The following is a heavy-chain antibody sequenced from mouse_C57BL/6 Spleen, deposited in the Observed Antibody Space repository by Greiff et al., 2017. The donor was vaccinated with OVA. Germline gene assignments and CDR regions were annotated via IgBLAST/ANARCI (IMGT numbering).Heavy chain of an antibody. CDR1: GFNIKDYY. V-gene: IGHV14-1*01. CDR3: TITTVVAPSFAY. CDR2: IDPEDGDT. Sequence: EVQGVESGAELVRPGASVKLSCTASGFNIKDYYMHWVKQRPEQGLEWIGRIDPEDGDTEYAPKFQGKATMTADTSSNTAYLQLSSLTAEDTAVYYCTITTVVAPSFAYWGQGTLVTVSA. D-gene: IGHD1-1*01. J-gene: IGHJ3*01.